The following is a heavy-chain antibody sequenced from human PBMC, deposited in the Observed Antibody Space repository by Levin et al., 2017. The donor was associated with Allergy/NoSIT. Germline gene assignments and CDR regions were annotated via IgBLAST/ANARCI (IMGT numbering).Heavy chain of an antibody. D-gene: IGHD5-18*01. Sequence: SSETLSLTCTVSGGSISSSSYYWGWIRQPPGKGLEWIGSIYYSGSTYYNPSLKSRVTISVDTSKNQFSLKLSSVTAADTAVYYCARQVPDTAMVTDDYWGQGTLVTVSS. CDR1: GGSISSSSYY. V-gene: IGHV4-39*01. CDR2: IYYSGST. J-gene: IGHJ4*02. CDR3: ARQVPDTAMVTDDY.